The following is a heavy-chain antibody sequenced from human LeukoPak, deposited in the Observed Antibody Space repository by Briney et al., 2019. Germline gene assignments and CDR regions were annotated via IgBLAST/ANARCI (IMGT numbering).Heavy chain of an antibody. V-gene: IGHV3-23*01. Sequence: GGSLRLSCAASGFTFSSYAMSWVRQAPGKGLEWVSAISGSGGSTYYADSVKGRFTISRDNSKNTLYLQTNSLRAEDTAVYYRAKDRVTRCSSTSCYEEGPDYWGREPWSPSPQ. D-gene: IGHD2-2*01. CDR2: ISGSGGST. CDR3: AKDRVTRCSSTSCYEEGPDY. CDR1: GFTFSSYA. J-gene: IGHJ4*02.